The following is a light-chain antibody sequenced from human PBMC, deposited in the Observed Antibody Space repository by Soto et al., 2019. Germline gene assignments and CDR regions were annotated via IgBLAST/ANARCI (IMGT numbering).Light chain of an antibody. CDR1: QSISSW. Sequence: DIQMTQSPSTLSASVGDSVIITFRASQSISSWLAWYQEKPGKAPKLLIYDASNLESGVPSRFSGSGSGTEFTLTISSLQPDDFATYYCQHYNSYSEAFGQGTKVDIK. CDR3: QHYNSYSEA. CDR2: DAS. V-gene: IGKV1-5*01. J-gene: IGKJ1*01.